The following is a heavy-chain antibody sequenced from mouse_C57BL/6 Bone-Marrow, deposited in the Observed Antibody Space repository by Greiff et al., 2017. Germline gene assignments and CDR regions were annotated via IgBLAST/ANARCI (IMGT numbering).Heavy chain of an antibody. J-gene: IGHJ2*01. CDR3: AKGDLNWDEDY. V-gene: IGHV3-6*01. Sequence: EVKLLESGPGLVKPSQSLSLTCSVTGYSITSGYYWNWIRQFPGNKLEWMGYISYDGSHNYNPSLKNRISITRDTSKNQFFLKLNAVTTEDTATYYCAKGDLNWDEDYWGQGTTLTVSS. CDR1: GYSITSGYY. D-gene: IGHD4-1*02. CDR2: ISYDGSH.